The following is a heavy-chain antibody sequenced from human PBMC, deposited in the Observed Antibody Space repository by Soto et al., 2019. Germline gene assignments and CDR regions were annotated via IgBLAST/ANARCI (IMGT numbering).Heavy chain of an antibody. CDR3: ARVPPHFRGYGMDV. J-gene: IGHJ6*02. D-gene: IGHD3-3*02. CDR2: INPNSGGT. CDR1: GYTFTGYY. V-gene: IGHV1-2*04. Sequence: RASVKVSCKASGYTFTGYYMHWVRQAPGQGLEWMGWINPNSGGTNYAQKFQGWVTMTRDTSISTAYMELSRLRSDDTAVYYCARVPPHFRGYGMDVWGQGTTVTVSS.